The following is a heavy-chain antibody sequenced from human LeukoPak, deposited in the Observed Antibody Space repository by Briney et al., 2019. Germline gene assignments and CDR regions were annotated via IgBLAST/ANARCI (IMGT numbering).Heavy chain of an antibody. J-gene: IGHJ6*02. CDR1: GYTLTELS. Sequence: ASVKVSCKVSGYTLTELSMHWVRQAPGKGVEWMGGFDPEDGETIYAQKFQGRVTMTEDTSTDTAYMELSSLRSEDTAVYYCATDTTIFGSYGMDVWGQGTTVTVSS. CDR3: ATDTTIFGSYGMDV. V-gene: IGHV1-24*01. CDR2: FDPEDGET. D-gene: IGHD3-3*01.